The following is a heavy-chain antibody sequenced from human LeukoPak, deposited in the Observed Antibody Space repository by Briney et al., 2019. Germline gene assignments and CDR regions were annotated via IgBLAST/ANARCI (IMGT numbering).Heavy chain of an antibody. V-gene: IGHV1-69*06. Sequence: SVKVSCKASGGTFSSYAISWVRQAPGQGLEWMGGLIPIFGTANYAQKFQGRVTMTEDTSTDTAYMELSSLRSEDTAVYYCATAGSGYATFDYWGQGTLVTVSS. CDR3: ATAGSGYATFDY. CDR1: GGTFSSYA. J-gene: IGHJ4*02. D-gene: IGHD5-12*01. CDR2: LIPIFGTA.